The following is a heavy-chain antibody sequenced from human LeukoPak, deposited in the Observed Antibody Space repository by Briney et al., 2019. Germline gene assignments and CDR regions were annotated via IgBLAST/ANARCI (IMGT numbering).Heavy chain of an antibody. CDR1: GFTFSDHY. J-gene: IGHJ4*02. Sequence: GGSLRLSCAASGFTFSDHYMDWVRQAPGKGLEWVGRTRNKAKSYTTEYAASVKGRFTVSRDDSKSSLYLQMNSLRAEDTAVYYCARDFKIYWGQGTLVTVSS. CDR2: TRNKAKSYTT. CDR3: ARDFKIY. V-gene: IGHV3-72*01.